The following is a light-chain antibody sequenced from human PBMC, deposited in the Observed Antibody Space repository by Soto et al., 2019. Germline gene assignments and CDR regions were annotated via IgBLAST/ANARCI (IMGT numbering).Light chain of an antibody. J-gene: IGKJ1*01. CDR1: QSVSSN. V-gene: IGKV3-15*01. CDR3: QQYNNWFGT. Sequence: EIVMTQSPATLSVSPGERATLSCRASQSVSSNLAWYQQKPGQAPRLLIYGASTRATGIPARFSGSGSGTKFTFSISSLQSEDFAVYYCQQYNNWFGTFGQGTKGDIK. CDR2: GAS.